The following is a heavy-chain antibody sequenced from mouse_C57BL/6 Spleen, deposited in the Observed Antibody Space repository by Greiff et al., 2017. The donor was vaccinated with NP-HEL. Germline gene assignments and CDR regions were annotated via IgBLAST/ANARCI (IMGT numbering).Heavy chain of an antibody. D-gene: IGHD2-1*01. J-gene: IGHJ4*01. Sequence: QVHVKQSGAELVRPGTSVKVSCKASGYAFTNYLIEWVKQRPGQGLEWIGVINPGSGGTNYNEKFKGKATLTADKSSSTAYMQLSSLTSEDSAVYFCARSGEVIYYGNYGIMDYWGQGTSVTVSS. CDR1: GYAFTNYL. CDR3: ARSGEVIYYGNYGIMDY. V-gene: IGHV1-54*01. CDR2: INPGSGGT.